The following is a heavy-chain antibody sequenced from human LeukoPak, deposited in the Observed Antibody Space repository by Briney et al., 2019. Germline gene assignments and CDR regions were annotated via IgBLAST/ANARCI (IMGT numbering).Heavy chain of an antibody. J-gene: IGHJ5*02. CDR3: ARVGDDFWSGYPRYNWFDP. CDR2: MNPNSGNT. CDR1: GYTFTSYD. D-gene: IGHD3-3*01. V-gene: IGHV1-8*01. Sequence: ASVKVSCKASGYTFTSYDINWVRQATRQGLEWMGWMNPNSGNTGYAQKFQGRVTMTRNTSISTAYMELSSLRSEDTAVYYCARVGDDFWSGYPRYNWFDPWGQGTLVTVSS.